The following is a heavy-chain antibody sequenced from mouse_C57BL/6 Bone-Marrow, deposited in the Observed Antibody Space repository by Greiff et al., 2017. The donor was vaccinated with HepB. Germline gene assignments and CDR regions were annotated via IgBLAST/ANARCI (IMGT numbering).Heavy chain of an antibody. CDR1: GYTFTSYW. J-gene: IGHJ1*03. CDR3: ARLGWLLPYWYFDV. Sequence: QVQLQQPGTELVKPGASVKLSCKASGYTFTSYWMHWVKQRPGQGLEWIGNINPSNGGTNYNEKFKSKATLTVDKSSSTAYMKLSSLTSEDSAVYYCARLGWLLPYWYFDVWGTGTTVTVSS. CDR2: INPSNGGT. V-gene: IGHV1-53*01. D-gene: IGHD2-3*01.